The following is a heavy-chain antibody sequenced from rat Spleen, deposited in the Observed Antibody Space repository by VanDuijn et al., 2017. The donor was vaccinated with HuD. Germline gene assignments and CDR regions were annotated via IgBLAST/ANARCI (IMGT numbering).Heavy chain of an antibody. V-gene: IGHV3-3*01. D-gene: IGHD1-10*01. Sequence: EVKLRESGPGLVKPSQSLSLTCSVTFYSITSSYRWRWIRKFPGNKLEWMGYIDSSGSTKYNPSLKSRIYITRDKSKNQSFLQVNCVTTEDTATYYCGSDNNYKAYWCQGVMVTVST. CDR3: GSDNNYKAY. CDR2: IDSSGST. J-gene: IGHJ2*01. CDR1: FYSITSSYR.